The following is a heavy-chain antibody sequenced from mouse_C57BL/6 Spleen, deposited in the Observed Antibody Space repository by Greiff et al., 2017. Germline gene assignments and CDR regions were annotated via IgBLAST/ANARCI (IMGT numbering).Heavy chain of an antibody. J-gene: IGHJ1*03. CDR3: AGCGYSWYFDD. V-gene: IGHV1-12*01. D-gene: IGHD2-3*01. CDR2: IYPGNGDT. Sequence: QVQLQQSGAELVRPGASVKMSCKASGYTFTSYNMHWVKQTPRQGLEWIGAIYPGNGDTSYNQKFKGKATLTVDKFSSTAYMQHSSLTSEDSAVCICAGCGYSWYFDDWGTGTTVTGSS. CDR1: GYTFTSYN.